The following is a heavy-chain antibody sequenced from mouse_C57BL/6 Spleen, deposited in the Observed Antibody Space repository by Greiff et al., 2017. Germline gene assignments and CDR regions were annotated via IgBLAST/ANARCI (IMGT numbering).Heavy chain of an antibody. CDR3: VREGYYYGSSPLDY. D-gene: IGHD1-1*01. J-gene: IGHJ2*01. CDR1: GFTFNTYA. Sequence: EVQGVESGGGLVQPKGSLKLSCAASGFTFNTYAMHWVRQAPGKGLEWVARIRSKSSNYATYYADSVKDRFTISRDDSQSMLYLQMNNLKTEDTAMYYCVREGYYYGSSPLDYWGQGTTLTVSS. V-gene: IGHV10-3*01. CDR2: IRSKSSNYAT.